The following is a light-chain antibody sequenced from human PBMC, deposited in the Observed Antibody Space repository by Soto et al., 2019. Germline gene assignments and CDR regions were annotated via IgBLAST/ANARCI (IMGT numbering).Light chain of an antibody. J-gene: IGKJ4*01. CDR1: QSVLYIPTNKNY. CDR3: QQYYSSPRLG. Sequence: DIVMTQSPDSLAVSLGERATITCRSSQSVLYIPTNKNYVAWYQQKPGQPPKLLLYWASTRESGVPDRFSGSGSGTYFTLTISSLQAEDVAFYYGQQYYSSPRLGFGGGTKVEIK. V-gene: IGKV4-1*01. CDR2: WAS.